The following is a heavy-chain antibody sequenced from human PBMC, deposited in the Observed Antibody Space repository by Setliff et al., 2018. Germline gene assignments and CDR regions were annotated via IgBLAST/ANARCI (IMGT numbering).Heavy chain of an antibody. J-gene: IGHJ4*02. Sequence: GGSLRLSCEASGFSISDHYMDWVRQAPGKGLEWVALISWDGTKTSYADSVRGRFTISRDGSKSTLYLDMSSLRSEDTAVYYCAKVLDTTGYYYFDFWGQGTLVTVSS. CDR1: GFSISDHY. CDR3: AKVLDTTGYYYFDF. V-gene: IGHV3-30*18. CDR2: ISWDGTKT. D-gene: IGHD3-22*01.